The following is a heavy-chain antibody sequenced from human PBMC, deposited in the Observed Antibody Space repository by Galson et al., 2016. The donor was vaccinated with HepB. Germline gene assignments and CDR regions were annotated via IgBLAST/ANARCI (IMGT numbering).Heavy chain of an antibody. D-gene: IGHD3-16*01. V-gene: IGHV3-74*01. CDR1: GFTFSGHW. J-gene: IGHJ6*02. CDR2: LNRDGSST. CDR3: ARGMGDRYAMDV. Sequence: ASGFTFSGHWMHWVRQAPGKGLEWVSRLNRDGSSTDYADSVKGRFTISRDNAKNTVYVQMNSLRAEDTALYYCARGMGDRYAMDVWGQGTTVTVSS.